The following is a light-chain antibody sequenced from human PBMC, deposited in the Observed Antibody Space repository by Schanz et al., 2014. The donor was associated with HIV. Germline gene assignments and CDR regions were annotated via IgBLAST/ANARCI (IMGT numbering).Light chain of an antibody. Sequence: QSALTQPASVSGSPGQSIIISCTGTSSDVGSYNLVSWYQHHPGKAPKLMIYEGSKRPSGVSNRFSGSKSGNTASLTISGLQAEDEADYYCCSYAGSSTVFGGGTKLTVL. CDR3: CSYAGSSTV. J-gene: IGLJ3*02. CDR1: SSDVGSYNL. V-gene: IGLV2-23*01. CDR2: EGS.